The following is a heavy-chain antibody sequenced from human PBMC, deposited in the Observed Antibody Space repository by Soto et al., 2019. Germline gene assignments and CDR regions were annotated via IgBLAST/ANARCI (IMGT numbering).Heavy chain of an antibody. Sequence: QLQLRESCPGLVKPSETLSLTCSVSGGSISSSSFNWDWIRQPPGKGLEWIGTIYYDGSTDYNPSLKSRAIISVDTSKNEFSLKLTSVTAADTAVYYCAIFFGNAFDIWGHGTVVTVS. CDR1: GGSISSSSFN. J-gene: IGHJ3*02. CDR2: IYYDGST. V-gene: IGHV4-39*01. D-gene: IGHD3-16*01. CDR3: AIFFGNAFDI.